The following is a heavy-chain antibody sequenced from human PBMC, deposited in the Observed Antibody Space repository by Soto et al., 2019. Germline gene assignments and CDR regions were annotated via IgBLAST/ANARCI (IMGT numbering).Heavy chain of an antibody. CDR2: IYPGDSDT. J-gene: IGHJ6*02. CDR1: GYRFNNYW. D-gene: IGHD3-16*01. Sequence: QLVQSGAEVKKPGESLKISCKGSGYRFNNYWIGWVHQVPGKGLDWIGMIYPGDSDTTYSPSFQGQVTMSADKSTSTAYLEWSSLKASDTATYYCARQGSNGAYVYFPMDVWGQGTTVTVSS. CDR3: ARQGSNGAYVYFPMDV. V-gene: IGHV5-51*07.